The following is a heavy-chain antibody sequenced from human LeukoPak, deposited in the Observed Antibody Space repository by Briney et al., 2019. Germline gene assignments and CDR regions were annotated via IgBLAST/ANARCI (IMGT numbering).Heavy chain of an antibody. V-gene: IGHV1-24*01. CDR3: ATEIVGDSSGYYYVFDP. J-gene: IGHJ5*02. D-gene: IGHD3-22*01. CDR2: FDPEEGET. Sequence: GASVKVSCKLSGYTLTQLSMHWVRQAPGNGLEGMGGFDPEEGETIYAQKFQRRVTMTEDTSTDTAYMELSSLTSEDTAVYYCATEIVGDSSGYYYVFDPWGQGTLVTVSS. CDR1: GYTLTQLS.